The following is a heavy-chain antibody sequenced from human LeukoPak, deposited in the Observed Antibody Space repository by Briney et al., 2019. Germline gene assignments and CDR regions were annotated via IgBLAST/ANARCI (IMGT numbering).Heavy chain of an antibody. CDR2: IYTSGST. V-gene: IGHV4-61*02. Sequence: SETLSLTCTVSGGSISSSSYYWGWIRQPAGKGLEWIGRIYTSGSTNYNPSLKSRVTISVDTSKNQFSLKLSSVTAADTAVYYCARDGRGSFDYWGQGTLVTVSS. CDR3: ARDGRGSFDY. D-gene: IGHD5-12*01. J-gene: IGHJ4*02. CDR1: GGSISSSSYY.